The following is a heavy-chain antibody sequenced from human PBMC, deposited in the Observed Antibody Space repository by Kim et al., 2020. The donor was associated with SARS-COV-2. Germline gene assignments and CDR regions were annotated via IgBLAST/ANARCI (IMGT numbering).Heavy chain of an antibody. D-gene: IGHD5-12*01. Sequence: GGSLRLSCAASGFTFSSYSMNWVRQAPGKGLEWVSYISSSSSTIYYADSVKGRFTISRDNAKNSLYLQMNSLRDEDTAVYYCARREDGYNYVGPNYYYYGMDVWGQGTTVTVSS. V-gene: IGHV3-48*02. J-gene: IGHJ6*02. CDR2: ISSSSSTI. CDR1: GFTFSSYS. CDR3: ARREDGYNYVGPNYYYYGMDV.